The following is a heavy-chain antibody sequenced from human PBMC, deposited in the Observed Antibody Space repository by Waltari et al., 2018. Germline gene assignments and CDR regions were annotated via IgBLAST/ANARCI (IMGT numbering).Heavy chain of an antibody. J-gene: IGHJ4*02. CDR1: GFTFSSYA. Sequence: EVQLVESGGGLVQPGGSLRLSCAASGFTFSSYAMSWVCQAPGRGLEWVSAVSGSGGSTYYADSVKGRFTISRDNSKNTLYLQMNSLRAEDTAVYYCASKGRIVVVPAATSTGDDYWGQGTLVTVSS. D-gene: IGHD2-2*01. CDR3: ASKGRIVVVPAATSTGDDY. V-gene: IGHV3-23*04. CDR2: VSGSGGST.